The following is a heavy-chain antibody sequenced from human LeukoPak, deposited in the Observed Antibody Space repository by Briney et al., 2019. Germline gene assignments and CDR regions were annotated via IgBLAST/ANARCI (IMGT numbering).Heavy chain of an antibody. CDR2: IYTSGST. CDR3: AREGYDSSGYKDY. D-gene: IGHD3-22*01. CDR1: GGSISSGSYY. J-gene: IGHJ4*02. Sequence: PSETLSLTCTVSGGSISSGSYYWSWIRQPAGKGLEWIGRIYTSGSTNYNPSLKRRVTISVDTSKNQFSLKLSSVTAADTAVYYCAREGYDSSGYKDYWGQGTLVTVSS. V-gene: IGHV4-61*02.